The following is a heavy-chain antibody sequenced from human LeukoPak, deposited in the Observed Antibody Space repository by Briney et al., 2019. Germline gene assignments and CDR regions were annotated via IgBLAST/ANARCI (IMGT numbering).Heavy chain of an antibody. D-gene: IGHD3-22*01. CDR1: GGSFSGSY. Sequence: SETLSLTCAVYGGSFSGSYWSWIRQPPGKGLEWIGEINHSGRTNYNPSLKSPVTISVDTSKNLSSLKLSPVTAADTAMYYCASGTYYDSSGYYYHYFDYWGQGTLVTVSS. CDR3: ASGTYYDSSGYYYHYFDY. CDR2: INHSGRT. V-gene: IGHV4-34*01. J-gene: IGHJ4*02.